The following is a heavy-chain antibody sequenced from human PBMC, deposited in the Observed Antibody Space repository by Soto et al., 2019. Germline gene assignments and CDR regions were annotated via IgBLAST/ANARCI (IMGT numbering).Heavy chain of an antibody. J-gene: IGHJ4*02. CDR1: GGSMSSGGYY. D-gene: IGHD3-10*01. CDR3: ASMNRGGPVNPPFDY. Sequence: QVQLQESGPGLVKPSQTLSRTCTVSGGSMSSGGYYWSWIRQYPGKGLEWIGYIYYSGSTYYNPSLKSRVTISVDTSKNQFSLKLSSVTAADTAVYYCASMNRGGPVNPPFDYWGQGTLVTVSS. CDR2: IYYSGST. V-gene: IGHV4-31*03.